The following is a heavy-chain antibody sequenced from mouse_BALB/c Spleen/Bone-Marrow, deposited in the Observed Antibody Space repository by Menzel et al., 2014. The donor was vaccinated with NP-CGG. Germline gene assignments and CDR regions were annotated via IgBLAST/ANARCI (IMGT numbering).Heavy chain of an antibody. Sequence: EVQLQQSGTVLARPGASVKMSCKASGYTFTSYWMHWVKQRPEQGLEWIGTIYPGNSDTTYNQKFKGKAKLTAVTSTSTAYMELSSLTNEDSAVYYCTTLARNSFDYWGQGTTLTVSS. J-gene: IGHJ2*01. V-gene: IGHV1-5*01. CDR3: TTLARNSFDY. CDR2: IYPGNSDT. CDR1: GYTFTSYW.